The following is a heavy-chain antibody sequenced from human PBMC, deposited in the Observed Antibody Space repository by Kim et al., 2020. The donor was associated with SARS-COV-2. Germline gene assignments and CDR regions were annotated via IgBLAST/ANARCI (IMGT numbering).Heavy chain of an antibody. CDR2: INPNSGGT. J-gene: IGHJ6*02. V-gene: IGHV1-2*06. D-gene: IGHD3-3*01. CDR3: ARDSTIVGVVILPYYYYGMDV. Sequence: ASVKVSCKASGYTFTGYYMHWVRQAPGQGLEWMGRINPNSGGTNYAQKFQGRVTMTRDTSISTAYMELSRLRSDDTAVYYCARDSTIVGVVILPYYYYGMDVWGQGTTVTVSS. CDR1: GYTFTGYY.